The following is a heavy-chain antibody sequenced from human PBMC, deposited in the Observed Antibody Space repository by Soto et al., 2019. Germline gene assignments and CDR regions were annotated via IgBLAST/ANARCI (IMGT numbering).Heavy chain of an antibody. CDR2: MSHSGGT. CDR1: GWFVTSGSYY. J-gene: IGHJ3*02. V-gene: IGHV4-34*01. CDR3: ARVERGTATTVVDAFDI. Sequence: QVQLQQWGAGLLKPSETLSLTCDVYGWFVTSGSYYWIWIRQPPGKGLEWIGEMSHSGGTHFNPSLKSRVTISVDTSKNQFTLKMSSVTAADTALYYCARVERGTATTVVDAFDIGGPGTMVTVSS. D-gene: IGHD1-1*01.